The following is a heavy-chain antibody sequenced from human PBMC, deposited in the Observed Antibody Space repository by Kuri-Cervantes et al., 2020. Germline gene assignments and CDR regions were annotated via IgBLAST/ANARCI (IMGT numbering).Heavy chain of an antibody. CDR3: ARNYGDYGMDV. V-gene: IGHV3-21*01. CDR2: ISSSSSYI. CDR1: GFTFRSYS. Sequence: GESLKISCAASGFTFRSYSMNWVRQAPGKGLEWVSSISSSSSYIYYAASVKGRFTNFRDNSKNTLYLQMNSLRAEDTAVYYCARNYGDYGMDVWGQGATVTVSS. J-gene: IGHJ6*02. D-gene: IGHD4-17*01.